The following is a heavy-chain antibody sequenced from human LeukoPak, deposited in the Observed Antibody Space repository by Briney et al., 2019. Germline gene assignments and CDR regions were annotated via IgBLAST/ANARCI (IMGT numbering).Heavy chain of an antibody. J-gene: IGHJ4*02. CDR2: ISGSGGGT. CDR1: GFTFSSYA. Sequence: GGSLRLSCAASGFTFSSYAMSWVRQAPGKGLEWVSAISGSGGGTYYADFVKGRFTISRDDSKNTLYLQMNSLRGDDTAVYYCAQDIGWVQFAYWGQGTLVTVSS. V-gene: IGHV3-23*01. CDR3: AQDIGWVQFAY. D-gene: IGHD5-24*01.